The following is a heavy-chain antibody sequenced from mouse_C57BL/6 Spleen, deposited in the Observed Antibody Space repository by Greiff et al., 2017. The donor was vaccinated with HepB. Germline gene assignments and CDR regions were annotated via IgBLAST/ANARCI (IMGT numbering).Heavy chain of an antibody. CDR3: ARSRYAMDY. CDR2: IDPSDSYT. Sequence: VQLQQPGAELVRPGTSVKLSCKASGYTFTSYWMHWVKQRPGQGLEWIGVIDPSDSYTNYNQKFKGKATLTVDTSSSTAYMQLSSLTSEDSAVYYCARSRYAMDYWGQGTSVTVSS. J-gene: IGHJ4*01. CDR1: GYTFTSYW. V-gene: IGHV1-59*01.